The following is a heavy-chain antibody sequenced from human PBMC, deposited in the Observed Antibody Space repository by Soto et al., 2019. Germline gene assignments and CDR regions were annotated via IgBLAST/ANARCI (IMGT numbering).Heavy chain of an antibody. CDR2: IWYDGSNE. V-gene: IGHV3-33*01. CDR3: AANFVL. CDR1: GFTFSNYG. J-gene: IGHJ2*01. Sequence: QVHLVESGGGVVQPGRSLRLSCAASGFTFSNYGMHWVRQAPGKGLEWVAVIWYDGSNEYYADSVKGRFTIYRDNSKNILYLQMNSLRVEDTAVYYCAANFVLWGRGTLVTVSS.